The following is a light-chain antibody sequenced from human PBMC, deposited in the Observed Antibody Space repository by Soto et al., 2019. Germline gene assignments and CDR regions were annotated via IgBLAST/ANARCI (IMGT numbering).Light chain of an antibody. CDR2: DAA. Sequence: ELVLTQSPGTLSLSPGESATLSFRASQSVGMEYLAWVQHKPGQAPRLVIYDAANRSTGVPDRFSRSGSGTDFTLTISSLQSEDFAVYYCQQRSSWPLTFGGGTKV. CDR1: QSVGMEY. CDR3: QQRSSWPLT. V-gene: IGKV3-11*01. J-gene: IGKJ4*01.